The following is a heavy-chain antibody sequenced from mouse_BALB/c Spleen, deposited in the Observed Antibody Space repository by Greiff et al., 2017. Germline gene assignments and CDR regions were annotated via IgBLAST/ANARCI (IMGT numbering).Heavy chain of an antibody. CDR3: ARGGGKDYAMDY. Sequence: EVKLMESGGGLVKPGGSLKLSCAASGFTFSSYAMSWVRQTPEKRLEWVATISSGGSYTYYPDSVKGRFTISRDNAKNTLYLQMSSLRSEDTAMYYCARGGGKDYAMDYWGQGTSVTVSS. V-gene: IGHV5-9-3*01. D-gene: IGHD2-1*01. J-gene: IGHJ4*01. CDR1: GFTFSSYA. CDR2: ISSGGSYT.